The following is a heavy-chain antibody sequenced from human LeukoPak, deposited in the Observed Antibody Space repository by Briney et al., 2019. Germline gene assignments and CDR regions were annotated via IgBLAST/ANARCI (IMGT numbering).Heavy chain of an antibody. CDR1: GGSISNYY. V-gene: IGHV4-59*01. Sequence: SETLSLTCAVSGGSISNYYWTWIRQPPGKGLEWIAYIYYSGSTNYNPSLKSRVTISVDTSKNQFSLKLSSVTAADTAVYYCARVSPYSSSSYDYWGQGTLVTVSS. CDR2: IYYSGST. J-gene: IGHJ4*02. CDR3: ARVSPYSSSSYDY. D-gene: IGHD6-6*01.